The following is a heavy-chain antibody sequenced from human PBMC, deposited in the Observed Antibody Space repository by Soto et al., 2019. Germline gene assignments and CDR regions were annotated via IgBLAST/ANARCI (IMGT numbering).Heavy chain of an antibody. CDR1: EFTFSNYA. D-gene: IGHD2-8*01. CDR3: ARTNGAYSNYFDY. V-gene: IGHV3-21*01. CDR2: IGGSSGHI. Sequence: TGGSLRLSCAASEFTFSNYAMSWVRQAPEKGLEWVSSIGGSSGHIYYADSLKGRFTISRDNAKNSLYLQMNSLRVDDTAVYYCARTNGAYSNYFDYWGQGTLVTVSS. J-gene: IGHJ4*02.